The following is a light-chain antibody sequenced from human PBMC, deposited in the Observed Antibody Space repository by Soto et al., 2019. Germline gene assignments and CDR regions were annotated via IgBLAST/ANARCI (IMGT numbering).Light chain of an antibody. CDR3: QQYGSSPGT. CDR1: QSVSRSY. CDR2: GAS. Sequence: ELVLTQSPGTLSLSPGERATLSCRASQSVSRSYLAWYQQKPGQAPRLLIYGASSRATGIPDRFSGSGSGTDFTLTISRLEPEDFAVYYCQQYGSSPGTFGQGTKVEIK. V-gene: IGKV3-20*01. J-gene: IGKJ1*01.